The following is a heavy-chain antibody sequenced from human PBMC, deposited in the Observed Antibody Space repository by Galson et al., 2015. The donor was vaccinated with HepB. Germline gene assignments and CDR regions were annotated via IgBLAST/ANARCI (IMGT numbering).Heavy chain of an antibody. V-gene: IGHV1-18*01. J-gene: IGHJ4*01. CDR3: ASGGMATIGGPTVDY. Sequence: PVKVSCKASGYRFTTYFISWVRQAPGQGLQWMGRVSTYTGNTQYAPDLQDRVTMTTDTSTNTAYLELRSLRFDDTAIYYCASGGMATIGGPTVDYWGHGTLVTVSS. CDR2: VSTYTGNT. D-gene: IGHD5-24*01. CDR1: GYRFTTYF.